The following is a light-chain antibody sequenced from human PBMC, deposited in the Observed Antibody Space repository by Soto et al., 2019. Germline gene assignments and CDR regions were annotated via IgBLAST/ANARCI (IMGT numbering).Light chain of an antibody. CDR3: QQYNNWPPWT. V-gene: IGKV3-15*01. Sequence: EIVMTQSPVTLSVSPGERATLSCRASQSVSSNLAWYQQKPGQAPRLLIYGASTRATGLPARFTGSGSGTEFTLTISSLQSEDFAVYYCQQYNNWPPWTFGQGPKVEIK. CDR1: QSVSSN. CDR2: GAS. J-gene: IGKJ1*01.